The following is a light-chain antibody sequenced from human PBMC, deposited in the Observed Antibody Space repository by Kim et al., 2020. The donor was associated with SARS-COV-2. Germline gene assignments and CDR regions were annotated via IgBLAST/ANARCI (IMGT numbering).Light chain of an antibody. CDR3: ASWDESLSGGV. CDR1: SANIGSKT. Sequence: GKRFTISCSGSSANIGSKTVNWYQQIPGTAPKLLIHSDYQRPAGVPDRFSGSKYGTSASLGISGLQSEDEADYYCASWDESLSGGVFGTGTKVTVL. V-gene: IGLV1-44*01. J-gene: IGLJ1*01. CDR2: SDY.